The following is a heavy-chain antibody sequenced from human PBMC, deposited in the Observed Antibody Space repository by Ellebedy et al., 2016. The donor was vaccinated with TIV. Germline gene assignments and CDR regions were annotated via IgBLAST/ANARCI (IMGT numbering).Heavy chain of an antibody. CDR3: AREGRSSNWNDRYFDL. CDR1: GFTFDDYA. J-gene: IGHJ2*01. V-gene: IGHV3-23*01. Sequence: GESLKISCAASGFTFDDYAMHWVRQAPGKGLDWVSTISTSGGTTYYADSVKGRLTISRDNSKNTLSLEMNSLRVEDTAVYYCAREGRSSNWNDRYFDLWGRGTLVTVSS. D-gene: IGHD1-1*01. CDR2: ISTSGGTT.